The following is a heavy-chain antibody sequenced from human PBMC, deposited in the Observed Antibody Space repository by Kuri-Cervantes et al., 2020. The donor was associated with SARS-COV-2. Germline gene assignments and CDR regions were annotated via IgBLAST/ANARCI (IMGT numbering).Heavy chain of an antibody. CDR2: IKQDGSEK. J-gene: IGHJ4*02. CDR1: GFTFSSYA. Sequence: GESLKISCAASGFTFSSYAMSWVRQAPGKGLEWVANIKQDGSEKYYVDSVKGRFTISRDNAKKSLFLQMNSLRAEDTAIYYCSRDRGYSGTSGPVYWGQGTLVTVSS. D-gene: IGHD1-26*01. V-gene: IGHV3-7*01. CDR3: SRDRGYSGTSGPVY.